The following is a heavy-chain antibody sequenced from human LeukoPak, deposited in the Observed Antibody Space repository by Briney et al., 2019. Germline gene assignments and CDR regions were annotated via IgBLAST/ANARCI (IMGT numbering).Heavy chain of an antibody. CDR2: IYYSGST. CDR1: GGSISSSSYY. J-gene: IGHJ6*02. D-gene: IGHD6-6*01. V-gene: IGHV4-39*07. CDR3: ARAGTLHGSSSYYYYGMDV. Sequence: SETLSLTCTVSGGSISSSSYYWGWIRQPPGKGLEWIGSIYYSGSTYYNPSLKSRVTISVDTSKNQFSLKLSSVTAADTAVYYCARAGTLHGSSSYYYYGMDVWGQGTTVTVSS.